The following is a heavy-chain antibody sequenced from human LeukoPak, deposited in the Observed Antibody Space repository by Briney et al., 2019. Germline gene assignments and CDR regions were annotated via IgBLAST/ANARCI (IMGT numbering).Heavy chain of an antibody. Sequence: GGSLRLSCAASGFPFRTYWMSWVRQAPGKGLEWVANINQDGSEKYYVDSVKGRFTLSRDNAKNSLYLQMNSLTVEDTAVYYCARERTYYFDYWGQGTLVTVSS. CDR3: ARERTYYFDY. V-gene: IGHV3-7*01. CDR2: INQDGSEK. CDR1: GFPFRTYW. D-gene: IGHD3/OR15-3a*01. J-gene: IGHJ4*02.